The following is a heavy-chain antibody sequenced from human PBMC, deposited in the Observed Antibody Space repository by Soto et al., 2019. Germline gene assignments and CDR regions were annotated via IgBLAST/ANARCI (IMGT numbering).Heavy chain of an antibody. J-gene: IGHJ4*02. CDR1: GGSISSRSYY. CDR3: ARQDYYGSGGYSY. Sequence: PSETLSLTCTVSGGSISSRSYYWGWIRQPPGKGLEWIGSIFYSGSTYYDSSLQSRVTMSVDTSKNQFSLKLSSVTAADTAVYYCARQDYYGSGGYSYWGQGTLVTV. D-gene: IGHD3-10*01. CDR2: IFYSGST. V-gene: IGHV4-39*01.